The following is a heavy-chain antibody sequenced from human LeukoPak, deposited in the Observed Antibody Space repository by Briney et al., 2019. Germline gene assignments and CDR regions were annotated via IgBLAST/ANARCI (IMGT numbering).Heavy chain of an antibody. Sequence: SETLSLTCTVSGGSISSSSYYWGWIRQPPGKGLEWIGSIYYSGSTYYNPSLKSRVTISVDTPKNQFSLKLSSVTAADTAVYYCARDSAQWLVANFDYWGQGTLVTVSS. V-gene: IGHV4-39*07. D-gene: IGHD6-19*01. CDR2: IYYSGST. CDR3: ARDSAQWLVANFDY. CDR1: GGSISSSSYY. J-gene: IGHJ4*02.